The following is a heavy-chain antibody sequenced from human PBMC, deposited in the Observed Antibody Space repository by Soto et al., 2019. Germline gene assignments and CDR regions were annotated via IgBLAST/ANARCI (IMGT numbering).Heavy chain of an antibody. CDR1: GGSISSYY. CDR2: IYYSGST. V-gene: IGHV4-59*12. J-gene: IGHJ4*02. Sequence: PSETLSLTCTVSGGSISSYYWSWIRQPPGKGLEWIGYIYYSGSTNYNPSLKSRVTISVDTSKNQFSLSLNSVTAADTAVYYCARNVRYYIDYWGQGTLVNVSS. CDR3: ARNVRYYIDY.